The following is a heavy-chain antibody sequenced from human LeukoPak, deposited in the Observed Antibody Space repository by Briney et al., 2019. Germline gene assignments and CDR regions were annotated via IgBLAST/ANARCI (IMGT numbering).Heavy chain of an antibody. J-gene: IGHJ5*02. D-gene: IGHD2-2*02. Sequence: ASVKVSCKASGYSFTDYAMHWVRQAPGQRLEWMEWINTANGKTKYSQKFQDRVTITRDTSATTAYMELSSLRSEDTAVFYCARDLYLKNWFDPWGLGTLVTVSS. V-gene: IGHV1-3*04. CDR2: INTANGKT. CDR1: GYSFTDYA. CDR3: ARDLYLKNWFDP.